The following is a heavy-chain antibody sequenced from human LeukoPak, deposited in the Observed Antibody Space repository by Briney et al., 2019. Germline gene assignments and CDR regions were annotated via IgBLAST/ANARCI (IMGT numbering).Heavy chain of an antibody. CDR2: IWYDGSTK. CDR3: ARDSGSYYLDY. Sequence: PGGSLRLSCAASGFTLSSYGMQWVRQAPGKGLEWVAIIWYDGSTKYYADSVKGRFTISRDNSKNTLYLQMNSLRAEDTAVYYCARDSGSYYLDYWGQGTLVTVSS. V-gene: IGHV3-33*01. D-gene: IGHD1-26*01. CDR1: GFTLSSYG. J-gene: IGHJ4*02.